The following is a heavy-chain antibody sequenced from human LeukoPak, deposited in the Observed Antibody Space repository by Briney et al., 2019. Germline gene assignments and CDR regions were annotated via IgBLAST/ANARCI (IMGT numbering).Heavy chain of an antibody. CDR2: ISGSADGI. V-gene: IGHV3-23*01. D-gene: IGHD6-19*01. Sequence: GGSLRLSCAASGFTFSYYYMSWIRQAPGKGLEWLSFISGSADGIYYADSVKGRFAISRDNSKNTLYLQMNSLRAADTAVYYCARDDAVAGGFLDYWGKGTLVTVSS. CDR1: GFTFSYYY. CDR3: ARDDAVAGGFLDY. J-gene: IGHJ4*02.